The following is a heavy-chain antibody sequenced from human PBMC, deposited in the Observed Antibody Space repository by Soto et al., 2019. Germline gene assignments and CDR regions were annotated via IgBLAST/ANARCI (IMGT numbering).Heavy chain of an antibody. J-gene: IGHJ4*02. V-gene: IGHV3-53*02. Sequence: EVQLVETGGGLIQPGGSLRLSCAASGFSISSNYMTWVRQAPGKGLEWVSLLYSGGTSYYADSVKGRFTISRDNSKNTLFLQMNRQKTEDTAVYYCARGQQVSTIRGVQGFDYWGQGTLVTVSS. CDR3: ARGQQVSTIRGVQGFDY. D-gene: IGHD3-10*01. CDR1: GFSISSNY. CDR2: LYSGGTS.